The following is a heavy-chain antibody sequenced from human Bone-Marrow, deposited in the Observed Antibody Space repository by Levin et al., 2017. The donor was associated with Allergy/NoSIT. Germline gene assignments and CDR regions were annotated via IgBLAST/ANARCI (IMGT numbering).Heavy chain of an antibody. CDR3: ARGVAVAGHYYNGLDV. D-gene: IGHD6-19*01. CDR1: GFTFDDYG. J-gene: IGHJ6*02. V-gene: IGHV3-20*04. Sequence: GASVKVSCAASGFTFDDYGMCWVRQVPGKGLEWGSGINWNGGTIGYVDSVKGRFTISRDNARNSLYLEMNSMRGEDTAVYYCARGVAVAGHYYNGLDVWGQGTTVTVSS. CDR2: INWNGGTI.